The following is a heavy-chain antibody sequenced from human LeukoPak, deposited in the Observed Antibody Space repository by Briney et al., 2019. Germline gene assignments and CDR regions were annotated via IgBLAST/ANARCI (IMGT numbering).Heavy chain of an antibody. V-gene: IGHV4-39*07. CDR1: GGSISSSSYY. D-gene: IGHD6-19*01. CDR3: ARVTRKDSSGWYTVEADFDY. J-gene: IGHJ4*02. Sequence: PSETLSLTCTVSGGSISSSSYYWGWIRQPPGKGLEWIGSIYYSGSTYYNPSLKSRVTISVDTSKNQFSLKLSSVTAADTAVYYCARVTRKDSSGWYTVEADFDYWGQGTLVTVSS. CDR2: IYYSGST.